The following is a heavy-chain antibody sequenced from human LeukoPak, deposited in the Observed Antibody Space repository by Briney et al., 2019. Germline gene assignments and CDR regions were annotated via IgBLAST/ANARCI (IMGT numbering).Heavy chain of an antibody. CDR2: IYYTGST. CDR1: GGSISTGSYY. CDR3: ARHSRSYYGSGSYYFDY. J-gene: IGHJ4*02. Sequence: SETLSLTCTVSGGSISTGSYYWGWIRKPPGKGLEWIGSIYYTGSTYYNPSLKSRVTISVDTSKNQFSLKLSSVTAADTAVYYCARHSRSYYGSGSYYFDYWGQGTLVTVSS. V-gene: IGHV4-39*01. D-gene: IGHD3-10*01.